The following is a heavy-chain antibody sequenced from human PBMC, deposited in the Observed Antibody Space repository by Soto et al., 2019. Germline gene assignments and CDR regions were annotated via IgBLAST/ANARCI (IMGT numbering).Heavy chain of an antibody. CDR2: LHSGGDT. Sequence: EVQLVESGGGLVQPGGSLRLSCVASGIPVSSNYMTWVRQAPGKGLEWVSVLHSGGDTYYANSVKGRFTISRHDSTNTVFLQINRLTAEDTAVYYWARDGPFSYASRMAVGAKGPTATASS. J-gene: IGHJ6*04. CDR1: GIPVSSNY. V-gene: IGHV3-53*04. CDR3: ARDGPFSYASRMAV. D-gene: IGHD2-2*01.